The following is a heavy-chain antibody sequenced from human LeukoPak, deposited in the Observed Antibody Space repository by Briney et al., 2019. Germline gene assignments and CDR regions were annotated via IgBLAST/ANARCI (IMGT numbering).Heavy chain of an antibody. CDR2: IYHSGST. J-gene: IGHJ4*02. CDR1: GYSISSGYY. V-gene: IGHV4-38-2*02. Sequence: SETLSLTCTVSGYSISSGYYWGWIRQPPGKGLEWIGSIYHSGSTYYNPSLKSRVTISVDTSKNQFSLKLSSVTAADTAVYYCARGEGWEPNFDYWGQGTLVTVSP. CDR3: ARGEGWEPNFDY. D-gene: IGHD1-26*01.